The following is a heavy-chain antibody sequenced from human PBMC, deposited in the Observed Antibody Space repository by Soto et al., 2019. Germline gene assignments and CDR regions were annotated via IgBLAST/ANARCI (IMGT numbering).Heavy chain of an antibody. J-gene: IGHJ5*02. V-gene: IGHV1-3*01. CDR2: INAGNGNT. CDR3: APHRLGYCSSTSCPALFSP. Sequence: ASVKVSCKASGYTFTSYAMHWVRQAPGQRLEWMGWINAGNGNTKYSQKFQGRVTITRDTSASTAYMELSSLRSEDTAVYYCAPHRLGYCSSTSCPALFSPWGQGTLVTVSS. CDR1: GYTFTSYA. D-gene: IGHD2-2*01.